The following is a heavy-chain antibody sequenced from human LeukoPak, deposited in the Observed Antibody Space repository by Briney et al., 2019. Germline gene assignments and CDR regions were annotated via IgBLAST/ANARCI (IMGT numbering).Heavy chain of an antibody. CDR2: ISSSSSYI. CDR1: GFTFSSYS. J-gene: IGHJ4*02. V-gene: IGHV3-21*01. Sequence: GGSLRLSCAASGFTFSSYSMNWVRQAPGKGLEWVSSISSSSSYIYYAYSVKGRLPISRDNAKNSLYLQMNSLRPENTAVYYCAREWGIAVIDYWGQGTLVTVSS. CDR3: AREWGIAVIDY. D-gene: IGHD6-19*01.